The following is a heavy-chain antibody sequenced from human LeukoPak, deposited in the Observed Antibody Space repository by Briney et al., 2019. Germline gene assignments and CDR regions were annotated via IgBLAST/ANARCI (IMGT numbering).Heavy chain of an antibody. J-gene: IGHJ4*02. CDR2: IYYSGST. V-gene: IGHV4-59*08. CDR3: ARSLLWFGEFIKGYFDY. CDR1: GGSISSYY. Sequence: SQTLSLTCTVSGGSISSYYWSWIRQPPGKGLEWIGYIYYSGSTNYNPSLKSRVTISVDTSKNQFSLKLSSVTAADTAVYYCARSLLWFGEFIKGYFDYWGQGTLVTVSS. D-gene: IGHD3-10*01.